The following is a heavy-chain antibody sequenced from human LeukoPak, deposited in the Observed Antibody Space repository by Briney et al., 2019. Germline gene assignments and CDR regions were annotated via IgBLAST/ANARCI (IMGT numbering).Heavy chain of an antibody. Sequence: GGSLRLSCAASGFTFSTYAIPWVRQAPGKGLEWVAVISYDGTNKNYADSVKGRFTISRDNSKNTLYLQLNSLRAEDTAVYYCARDRTPNWPAYSNPTFHYWGQGTLVTVSS. D-gene: IGHD4-11*01. CDR1: GFTFSTYA. V-gene: IGHV3-30*07. CDR3: ARDRTPNWPAYSNPTFHY. CDR2: ISYDGTNK. J-gene: IGHJ4*02.